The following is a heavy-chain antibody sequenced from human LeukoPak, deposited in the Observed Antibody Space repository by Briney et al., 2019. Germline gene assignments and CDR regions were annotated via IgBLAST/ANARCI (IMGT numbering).Heavy chain of an antibody. Sequence: SETLSLTCTVSRDSISSSSSYWSWIRQPPGKGLEWIGNIYHSGSTYYNPSLESRVTISVDRSKNQFSLKLSSVTAADTAVYYCARIFPAPTPYLDHWGQGTLVTVSS. CDR1: RDSISSSSSY. D-gene: IGHD2/OR15-2a*01. CDR3: ARIFPAPTPYLDH. J-gene: IGHJ4*02. V-gene: IGHV4-30-2*01. CDR2: IYHSGST.